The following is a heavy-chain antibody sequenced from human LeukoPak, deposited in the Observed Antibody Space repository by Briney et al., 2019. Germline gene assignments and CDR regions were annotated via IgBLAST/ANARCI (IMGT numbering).Heavy chain of an antibody. CDR3: AREPIYYSWSRYCDY. V-gene: IGHV3-72*01. Sequence: GGSLRLSCAASGFTFSDHYMDWVRQAPGNGLEWVGRTRNKANSYTTEYAASVKGRFTISRDDSKNSLYLQMNSLKTEDTAVYYCAREPIYYSWSRYCDYWGQGTLVTVSS. J-gene: IGHJ4*02. CDR2: TRNKANSYTT. D-gene: IGHD3-3*01. CDR1: GFTFSDHY.